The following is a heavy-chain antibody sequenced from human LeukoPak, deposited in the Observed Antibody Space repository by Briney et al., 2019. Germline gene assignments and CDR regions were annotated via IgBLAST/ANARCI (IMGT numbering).Heavy chain of an antibody. CDR3: ASLHAFDI. CDR1: GFTFSSYN. CDR2: ITSSSSYI. Sequence: GGSLRLSCAASGFTFSSYNMNWVRQAPGKGLEWVSSITSSSSYIYYADSVKGRFTISRDNAKNSLYLQINSLRAEDTAVYYCASLHAFDIWGQGTMVTVSS. V-gene: IGHV3-21*01. J-gene: IGHJ3*02. D-gene: IGHD5/OR15-5a*01.